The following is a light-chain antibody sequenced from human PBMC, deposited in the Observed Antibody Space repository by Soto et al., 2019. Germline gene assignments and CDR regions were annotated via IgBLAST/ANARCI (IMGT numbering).Light chain of an antibody. CDR2: DVS. Sequence: EIVLTQSPGTLSLSPGERATLSCRASQSVSSAYLAWYQQKPGQAPRLLIYDVSSRATGIPDRFSGSGSGTDFTLTVSRLEPEDFAVYYCQQRSNWPPITFGQGTRLEIK. CDR1: QSVSSAY. J-gene: IGKJ5*01. CDR3: QQRSNWPPIT. V-gene: IGKV3D-20*02.